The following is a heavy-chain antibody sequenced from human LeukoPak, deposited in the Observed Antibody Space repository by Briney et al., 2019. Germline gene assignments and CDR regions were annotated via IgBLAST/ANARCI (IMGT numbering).Heavy chain of an antibody. D-gene: IGHD4-23*01. V-gene: IGHV4-59*04. CDR1: GGSISSYY. Sequence: SETLSLTCTVSGGSISSYYWNWIRQPPGKGLEWIASNLYSVKSYYNPSFNSRVTISVGTSNNRLSLRLTSVNAADTAVYYCARLRDARWLLEYWGQGTLVTVSS. CDR3: ARLRDARWLLEY. CDR2: NLYSVKS. J-gene: IGHJ4*02.